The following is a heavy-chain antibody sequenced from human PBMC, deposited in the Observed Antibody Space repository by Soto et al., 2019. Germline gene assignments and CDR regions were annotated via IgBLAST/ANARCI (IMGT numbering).Heavy chain of an antibody. CDR3: ARHDVYYDILTGYYRGSYMDV. Sequence: QLQLQESGPGLVKPSETLSLTCTVSGGSISSSSYYWGWIRQPPGKGLEWIGSNYYSVSTYYNPSLKSRVTISVDTSKNQFTLKLSSVTAADTAVYYCARHDVYYDILTGYYRGSYMDVWGKGTTVTVSS. CDR1: GGSISSSSYY. J-gene: IGHJ6*03. D-gene: IGHD3-9*01. V-gene: IGHV4-39*01. CDR2: NYYSVST.